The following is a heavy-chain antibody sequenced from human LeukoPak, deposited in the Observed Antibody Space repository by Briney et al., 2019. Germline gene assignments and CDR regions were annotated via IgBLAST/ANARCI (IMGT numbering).Heavy chain of an antibody. CDR2: IIPIFGTA. CDR1: GGTFSSYA. V-gene: IGHV1-69*06. J-gene: IGHJ6*03. Sequence: ASVTVSCKASGGTFSSYAISWVRQAPGQGLEWMGGIIPIFGTANYAQKFQGRVTITADKSTSTAYMELSSLRSEDTAVYYCARVRKGSGSYAYYYYYMDVWGKGTTVTVSS. CDR3: ARVRKGSGSYAYYYYYMDV. D-gene: IGHD3-10*01.